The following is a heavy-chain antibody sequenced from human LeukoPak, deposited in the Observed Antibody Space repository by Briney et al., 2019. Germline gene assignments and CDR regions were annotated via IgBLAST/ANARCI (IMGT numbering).Heavy chain of an antibody. CDR1: GGSISSYS. D-gene: IGHD5-12*01. J-gene: IGHJ4*02. CDR2: VYHSGSI. V-gene: IGHV4-59*01. CDR3: VSSYGGYVLDY. Sequence: SETLSLTCTVSGGSISSYSWNWIRQSPRKGLEWIGRVYHSGSINYNPSLKSRVTISVDTSKNQFSLNLSSVTAADTAVYYCVSSYGGYVLDYWGQGTLVIVSS.